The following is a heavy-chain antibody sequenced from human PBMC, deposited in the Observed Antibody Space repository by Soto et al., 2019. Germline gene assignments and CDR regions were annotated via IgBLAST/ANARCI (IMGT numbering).Heavy chain of an antibody. Sequence: SETLSLTCAVYGGSFSGYYWSWIRQPPGKGLEWIGEINHSGSTNYNPSLKSRVTISVDTSKNQFSLKLSSVTAADTAVYYCARGRWLGSSWYRSNWFDPWGQGTLVTVSS. CDR1: GGSFSGYY. V-gene: IGHV4-34*01. J-gene: IGHJ5*02. D-gene: IGHD6-13*01. CDR2: INHSGST. CDR3: ARGRWLGSSWYRSNWFDP.